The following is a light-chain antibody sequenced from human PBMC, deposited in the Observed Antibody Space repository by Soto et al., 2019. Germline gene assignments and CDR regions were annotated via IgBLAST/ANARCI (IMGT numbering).Light chain of an antibody. CDR1: QSIGSY. CDR2: DAS. CDR3: QQRSNWPALT. V-gene: IGKV3-11*01. J-gene: IGKJ4*01. Sequence: EIVITQSPATLSVXXGERATLSCRVSQSIGSYLAWYQQKPGQAPRLLIYDASNRATGIPARFSGSGSGTDFTLTISSLEPEDFAVYYCQQRSNWPALTFAGGTKVDIK.